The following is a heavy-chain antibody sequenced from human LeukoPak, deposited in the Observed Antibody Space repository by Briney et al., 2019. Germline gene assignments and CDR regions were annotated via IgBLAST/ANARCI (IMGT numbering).Heavy chain of an antibody. D-gene: IGHD3-22*01. Sequence: GRSLRLSCAGSGFIFGHYAMSWFRQAPGKGLEWVGLIRSKAYGGTGEYAAAVKGRFIISRDDSNNIAYLQMKSQKIEDTAVYYCAIDLYDRSGFYFGHWGQGTLVTVSS. V-gene: IGHV3-49*03. J-gene: IGHJ4*02. CDR3: AIDLYDRSGFYFGH. CDR1: GFIFGHYA. CDR2: IRSKAYGGTG.